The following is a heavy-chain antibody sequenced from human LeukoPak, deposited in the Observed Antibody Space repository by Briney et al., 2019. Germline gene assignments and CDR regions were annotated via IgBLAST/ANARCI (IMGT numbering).Heavy chain of an antibody. CDR1: GGTFSSYA. CDR2: IIPIFGTA. V-gene: IGHV1-69*13. Sequence: ASVKVSCKASGGTFSSYAISWVRQAPGQGLEWLGGIIPIFGTANYAQKFQGRVTITADESTSTAYMELSSLRSEDTAVYYCASDVHSTADPYDYWGQGTLVTVSS. CDR3: ASDVHSTADPYDY. D-gene: IGHD2-2*01. J-gene: IGHJ4*02.